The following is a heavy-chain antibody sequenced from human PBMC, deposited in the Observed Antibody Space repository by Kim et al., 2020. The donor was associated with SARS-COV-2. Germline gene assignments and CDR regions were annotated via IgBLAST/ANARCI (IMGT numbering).Heavy chain of an antibody. D-gene: IGHD5-18*01. CDR1: GYTFTSYY. V-gene: IGHV1-46*01. CDR3: ARDPTMTGYSYGSGYYYGMDV. J-gene: IGHJ6*02. Sequence: ASVKVSCKASGYTFTSYYMHWVRQAPGQGLEWMGIINPSGGSTSYAQKFQGRVTMTRDTSTNTVYMELSSLRSEDTAVYYCARDPTMTGYSYGSGYYYGMDVWGQGATVTVSS. CDR2: INPSGGST.